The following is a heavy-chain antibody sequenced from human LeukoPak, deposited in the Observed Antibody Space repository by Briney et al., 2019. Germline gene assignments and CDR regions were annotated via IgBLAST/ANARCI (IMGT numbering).Heavy chain of an antibody. CDR3: ARGGYYGDYGY. CDR1: GGSFSGYY. D-gene: IGHD4-17*01. Sequence: SETLSLTCAVYGGSFSGYYWSWIRQPPGKGLEWIGEINHSGGTNYNPSLKSRVTISVDTSKNQFSLKLSSVTAADTAVYYCARGGYYGDYGYWGQGTLVTVSS. V-gene: IGHV4-34*01. CDR2: INHSGGT. J-gene: IGHJ4*02.